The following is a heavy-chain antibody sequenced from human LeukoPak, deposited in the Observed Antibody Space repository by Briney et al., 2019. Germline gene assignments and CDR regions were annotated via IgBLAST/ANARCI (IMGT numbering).Heavy chain of an antibody. CDR2: IYYSGSA. CDR1: GGSISSSSYY. J-gene: IGHJ4*02. D-gene: IGHD5-12*01. V-gene: IGHV4-39*07. CDR3: ARGGIRGYSAFDNLDF. Sequence: SETLSLTCTVSGGSISSSSYYWGWIRQPPGKGLEWIGSIYYSGSASYNPSLKSRVTLSVDTSKNQFSLTLTSVTVADTAFYYCARGGIRGYSAFDNLDFWGLGTHVTVSS.